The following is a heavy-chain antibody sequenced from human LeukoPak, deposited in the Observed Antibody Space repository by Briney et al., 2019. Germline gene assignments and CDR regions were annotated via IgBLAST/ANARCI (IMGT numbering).Heavy chain of an antibody. Sequence: GGSLRLSCAASGFTFSSYAMSWVRQAPGKGLEWVANIKQDGSEKYYVDSVKGRFTISRDNAKNSLYLQMNSLRAEDTAVYYCARRYGDYDAFDIWGQGTMVTVSS. J-gene: IGHJ3*02. CDR2: IKQDGSEK. CDR3: ARRYGDYDAFDI. D-gene: IGHD4-17*01. V-gene: IGHV3-7*01. CDR1: GFTFSSYA.